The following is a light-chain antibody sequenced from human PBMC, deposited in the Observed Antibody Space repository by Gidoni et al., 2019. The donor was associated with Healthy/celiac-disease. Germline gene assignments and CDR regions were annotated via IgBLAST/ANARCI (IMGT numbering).Light chain of an antibody. CDR2: DAS. Sequence: DIQMTQSPSSLSASVGDRVTLTCQASQDISNYLNWYQQKPGKAPKLLIYDASNLETGVPSRFSGSGSGTDFTFTISSLQPEDIATYYWQQYDNLLFIFGGGTKVEIK. V-gene: IGKV1-33*01. J-gene: IGKJ4*01. CDR1: QDISNY. CDR3: QQYDNLLFI.